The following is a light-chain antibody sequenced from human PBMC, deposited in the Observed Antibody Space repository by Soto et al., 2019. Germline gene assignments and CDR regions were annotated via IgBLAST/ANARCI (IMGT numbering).Light chain of an antibody. CDR3: QQYGTSPQT. CDR1: QSVSGTY. CDR2: AVS. Sequence: IVLTQSPGTLSLSPGERATLSCRASQSVSGTYLAWYQHKPGQAPRLLIYAVSSRATGIPDRFSGSGSGADFTLTISRLEPEDFAVYYCQQYGTSPQTFGQGTRLEIK. J-gene: IGKJ5*01. V-gene: IGKV3-20*01.